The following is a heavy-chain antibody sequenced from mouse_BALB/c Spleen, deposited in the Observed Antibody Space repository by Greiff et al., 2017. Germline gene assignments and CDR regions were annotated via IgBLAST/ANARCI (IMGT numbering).Heavy chain of an antibody. CDR3: AVGYDVPFAY. Sequence: VQLQQSGAELVRPGALVKLSCKASGFNIKDYYMHWVKQRPEQGLEWIGWIDPENGNTIYDPKFQGKATITADTSSNTAYLQLSSLTSEDTAVYYCAVGYDVPFAYWGQGTLVTVSA. CDR2: IDPENGNT. V-gene: IGHV14-1*02. D-gene: IGHD2-2*01. J-gene: IGHJ3*01. CDR1: GFNIKDYY.